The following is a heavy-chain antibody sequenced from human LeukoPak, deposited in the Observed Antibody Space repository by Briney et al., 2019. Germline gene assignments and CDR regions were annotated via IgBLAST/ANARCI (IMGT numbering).Heavy chain of an antibody. V-gene: IGHV1-46*01. CDR1: GYSFTSNY. CDR3: ARDGEGGATF. J-gene: IGHJ4*02. CDR2: IYPRDGST. D-gene: IGHD1-26*01. Sequence: ASVKVSCKVSGYSFTSNYIHWVRQAPGQGLEWMGMIYPRDGSTSYAQRFQDRVTVTRDTSTSTVHMELSGLRSEDTAVYYCARDGEGGATFWGQGTLVTVSS.